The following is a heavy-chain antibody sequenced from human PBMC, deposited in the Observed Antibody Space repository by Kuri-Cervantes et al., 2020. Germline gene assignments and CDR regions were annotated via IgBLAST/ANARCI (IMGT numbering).Heavy chain of an antibody. D-gene: IGHD6-19*01. CDR3: AVRTCGWYGEGYCFDY. V-gene: IGHV3-9*01. CDR2: ISWNSAGI. CDR1: GFTFDDYA. J-gene: IGHJ4*02. Sequence: GGSLRLSCAASGFTFDDYAMHWVRQAPGKGLEWVSGISWNSAGIGYADSVKGRFTISRDNAKNSLYLQMNSLRSDDTAVYYCAVRTCGWYGEGYCFDYWGQGTLVTVSS.